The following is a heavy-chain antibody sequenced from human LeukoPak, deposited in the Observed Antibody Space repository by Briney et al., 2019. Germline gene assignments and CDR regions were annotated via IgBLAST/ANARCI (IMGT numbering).Heavy chain of an antibody. CDR2: IYYSGST. Sequence: SETLSLTCTVSGGSISSSSYYWGWIRQPPGKGLEWIGSIYYSGSTYYNPSLKSRVTISVDTSKNQFSLKLSSVTAADTAVYYCAREPIFGVVIIRYYFDYWGQGTLVTVSS. V-gene: IGHV4-39*07. CDR3: AREPIFGVVIIRYYFDY. CDR1: GGSISSSSYY. J-gene: IGHJ4*02. D-gene: IGHD3-3*01.